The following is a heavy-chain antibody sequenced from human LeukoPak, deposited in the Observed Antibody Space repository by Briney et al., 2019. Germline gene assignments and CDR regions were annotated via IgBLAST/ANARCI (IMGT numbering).Heavy chain of an antibody. Sequence: GGSLRLSCATSGFIFRNYWMTWVRQAPGKGLEWVASITHDGSDKYYVDTVKGRFIISRDNGDNSLYLQMDSLRVADTALYYCARAPDSSGWHFDYWGHGTLVSVSS. CDR3: ARAPDSSGWHFDY. CDR1: GFIFRNYW. D-gene: IGHD3-22*01. V-gene: IGHV3-7*01. CDR2: ITHDGSDK. J-gene: IGHJ4*01.